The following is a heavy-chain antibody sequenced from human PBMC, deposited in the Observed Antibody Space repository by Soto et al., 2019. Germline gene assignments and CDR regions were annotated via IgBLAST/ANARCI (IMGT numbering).Heavy chain of an antibody. Sequence: QVQLQESGPGLVKPSQTLSLTCAISGDSVSSNSAAWNWIRLSPSRGLGWLARTYYRSRWYNDYAVSVRSRITVNPDTSKNPYSLQLTSVTPEDTAVYYCAGTTSHQWSYMDVWGKGTPVTVSS. J-gene: IGHJ6*03. CDR1: GDSVSSNSAA. V-gene: IGHV6-1*01. CDR3: AGTTSHQWSYMDV. D-gene: IGHD1-7*01. CDR2: TYYRSRWYN.